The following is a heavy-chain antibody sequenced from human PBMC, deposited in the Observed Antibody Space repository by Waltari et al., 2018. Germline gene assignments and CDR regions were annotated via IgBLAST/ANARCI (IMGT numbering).Heavy chain of an antibody. J-gene: IGHJ3*01. V-gene: IGHV3-11*01. CDR2: LYGTATT. CDR3: TRRMMTAIAGGGASDV. CDR1: GFTLSDYY. Sequence: QVQLVESGGGLVKPGGSLRLSCAASGFTLSDYYMSWIRQAPGKGLEWIGSLYGTATTSYSPSLQSRVTISSDTSTNNFYLNLTSVTAADTATYYCTRRMMTAIAGGGASDVWGQGTLVTVSS. D-gene: IGHD2-21*01.